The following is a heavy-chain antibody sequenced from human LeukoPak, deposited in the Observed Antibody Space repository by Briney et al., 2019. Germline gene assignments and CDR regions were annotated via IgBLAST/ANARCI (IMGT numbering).Heavy chain of an antibody. Sequence: GGSLRLSCAASGFTFSSYGMHWVRQAPGKGLEGVAFIRYDGSNKYYADSVKGRFTISRDNSKNTLYLQMNSLRAEDTAVYYCAKVSMVAHYYYYYYMDVWGKGTTVTVSS. CDR3: AKVSMVAHYYYYYYMDV. CDR2: IRYDGSNK. CDR1: GFTFSSYG. J-gene: IGHJ6*03. D-gene: IGHD2/OR15-2a*01. V-gene: IGHV3-30*02.